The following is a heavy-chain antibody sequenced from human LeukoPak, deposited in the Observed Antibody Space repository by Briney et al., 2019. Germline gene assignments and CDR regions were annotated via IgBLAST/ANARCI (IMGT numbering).Heavy chain of an antibody. CDR3: ARPAHQPAAIPYNAFDI. Sequence: ETLSLTCAVSGYSISSGYYWGWIRQPPGKGLEWIGRIYQSGSTYYNPSLKSRVTISIDTSKNQFSLKLSSVTAADTAVYYCARPAHQPAAIPYNAFDIWGQGTMVTVSS. D-gene: IGHD2-2*01. V-gene: IGHV4-38-2*01. CDR1: GYSISSGYY. J-gene: IGHJ3*02. CDR2: IYQSGST.